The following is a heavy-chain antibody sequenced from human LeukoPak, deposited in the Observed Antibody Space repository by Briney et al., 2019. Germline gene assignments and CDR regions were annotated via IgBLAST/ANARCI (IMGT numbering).Heavy chain of an antibody. J-gene: IGHJ5*02. CDR1: GFTFSSYA. CDR2: ISCDGSNK. V-gene: IGHV3-30-3*01. CDR3: ARDRIAAAAAWFDP. Sequence: GGSLRLSCAASGFTFSSYAMPWVRQAPGKGLEWVAVISCDGSNKYYADSVKGRFTISRDNSKNTLYLQMNSLRAEDTAVYYLARDRIAAAAAWFDPWGQGTLVTVSS. D-gene: IGHD6-13*01.